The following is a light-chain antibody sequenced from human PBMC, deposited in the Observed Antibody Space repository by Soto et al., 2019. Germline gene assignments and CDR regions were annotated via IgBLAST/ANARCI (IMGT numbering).Light chain of an antibody. CDR1: SRDIGGCNY. V-gene: IGLV2-14*03. CDR2: DVS. J-gene: IGLJ3*02. CDR3: SSCTSSATLV. Sequence: QSALAQPASVSGSPGPSITISCTGTSRDIGGCNYVSWYQRRPAKAPKLVIYDVSNRPSGVSNRFSGSKSGNRASLTISGLQPEDEADYYCSSCTSSATLVFGGGTKLTVL.